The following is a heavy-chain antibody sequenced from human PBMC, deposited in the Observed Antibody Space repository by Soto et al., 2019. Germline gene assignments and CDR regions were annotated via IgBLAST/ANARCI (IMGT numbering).Heavy chain of an antibody. CDR2: TILLLSTP. CDR3: AIGHSYGQFDL. J-gene: IGHJ5*02. D-gene: IGHD5-18*01. Sequence: QVQLVQSGAEVKNPGASVRVSCKAHGGTLANYAINWVRQAPGQGLEWMGGTILLLSTPTYARKFQGRVSIIADESANTAYMDLSSLSSDDTAVYFCAIGHSYGQFDLWGHGTLVSVSS. CDR1: GGTLANYA. V-gene: IGHV1-69*01.